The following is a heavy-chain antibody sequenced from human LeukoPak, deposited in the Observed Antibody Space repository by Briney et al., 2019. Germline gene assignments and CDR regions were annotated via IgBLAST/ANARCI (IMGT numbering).Heavy chain of an antibody. CDR3: ATLPHYYDSSGYYYHSDY. CDR2: INHSGST. J-gene: IGHJ4*02. D-gene: IGHD3-22*01. V-gene: IGHV4-34*01. Sequence: SETLSLTRAVYGGSFSGYYWSWIRQPPGKGLEWIGEINHSGSTNYNPSLKSRVTISVDTSKNQFSLKLSSVTAADTAVYYCATLPHYYDSSGYYYHSDYWGQGTLVTVSS. CDR1: GGSFSGYY.